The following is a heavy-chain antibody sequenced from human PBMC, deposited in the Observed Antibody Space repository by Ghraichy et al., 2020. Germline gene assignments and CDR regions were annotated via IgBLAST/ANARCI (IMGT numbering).Heavy chain of an antibody. CDR1: GFTFGSYG. D-gene: IGHD5-24*01. J-gene: IGHJ4*01. V-gene: IGHV3-7*03. CDR2: IKPDGLET. Sequence: GGSLRLSCAASGFTFGSYGMHWVRQAPGKGLEWVAGIKPDGLETYLVESLRGRFTISRDNAKNSLYLQMNSLRADDTAFYFCARDRAYKCFDYWGHGTLVTVSS. CDR3: ARDRAYKCFDY.